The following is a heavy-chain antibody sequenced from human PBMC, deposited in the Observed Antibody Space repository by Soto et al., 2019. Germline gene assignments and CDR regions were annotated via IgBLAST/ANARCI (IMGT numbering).Heavy chain of an antibody. D-gene: IGHD2-8*01. V-gene: IGHV3-23*01. Sequence: EVQLLESGGGLVQAGGSLRLSCAASGLAINTYGMSWVRQAPGRGLEWVSGITSSGDFTYYGDSVRGRFSISIDESKNALYLQMRNLRAEDTAVYHCVSAKGISLYEWYFDLWGRGTPVTVSS. J-gene: IGHJ2*01. CDR1: GLAINTYG. CDR2: ITSSGDFT. CDR3: VSAKGISLYEWYFDL.